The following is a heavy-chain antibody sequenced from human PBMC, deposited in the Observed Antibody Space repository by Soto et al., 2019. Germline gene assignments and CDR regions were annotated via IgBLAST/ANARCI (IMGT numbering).Heavy chain of an antibody. D-gene: IGHD2-2*01. V-gene: IGHV1-46*01. CDR3: ARRETSWVGPLSYGMDV. J-gene: IGHJ6*02. CDR1: GYTFTSYY. Sequence: ASVKVSCKASGYTFTSYYLHWVRQAPGQGLEWMGIINPSGGSTSYAQKFQGRVTMTRDTSTRTVYMELSSLRSEDTAVYYCARRETSWVGPLSYGMDVWGQGTTVTASS. CDR2: INPSGGST.